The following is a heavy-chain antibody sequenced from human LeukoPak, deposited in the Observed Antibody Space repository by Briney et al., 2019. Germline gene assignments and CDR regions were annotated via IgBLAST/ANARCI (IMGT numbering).Heavy chain of an antibody. D-gene: IGHD6-19*01. J-gene: IGHJ6*03. CDR1: GYTVTSYG. V-gene: IGHV1-18*01. CDR3: ARCGRSAWYGDYYYMDV. CDR2: IRAYNGNS. Sequence: ASVKVSCKASGYTVTSYGISWVRQAPGQGLGWMGWIRAYNGNSYYAQNLQGRVTMTTDTSTRTAYMEVRSLRPDDTAVYYCARCGRSAWYGDYYYMDVWGKGTTVTVSS.